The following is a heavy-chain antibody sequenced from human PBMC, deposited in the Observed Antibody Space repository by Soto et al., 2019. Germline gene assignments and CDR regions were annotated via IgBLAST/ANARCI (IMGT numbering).Heavy chain of an antibody. D-gene: IGHD2-2*01. Sequence: GGSLRLSCADSGFTFSSYAMSWVRQAPGKGLEWVSAISGSGGSTYYADSVKGRFTISRDNSKNPLYLQMNSLRAEDTAVYYCAKATAALDFDYWGQGTLVTVSS. CDR3: AKATAALDFDY. V-gene: IGHV3-23*01. CDR1: GFTFSSYA. J-gene: IGHJ4*02. CDR2: ISGSGGST.